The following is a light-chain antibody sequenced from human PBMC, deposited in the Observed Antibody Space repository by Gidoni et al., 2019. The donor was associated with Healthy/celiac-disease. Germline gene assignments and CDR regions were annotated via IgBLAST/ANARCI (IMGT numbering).Light chain of an antibody. V-gene: IGLV1-40*01. Sequence: QSVLTQPPSVSGAPGPRVTISCTGSSSNIAAGYDVHWYQQLPGTAPKLLIYGNSNRPSGVPDRFSGSKSGTSASLAITGLQAEDEADYYCQSYDSSLSGFWVFGGGTKLTVL. J-gene: IGLJ3*02. CDR1: SSNIAAGYD. CDR3: QSYDSSLSGFWV. CDR2: GNS.